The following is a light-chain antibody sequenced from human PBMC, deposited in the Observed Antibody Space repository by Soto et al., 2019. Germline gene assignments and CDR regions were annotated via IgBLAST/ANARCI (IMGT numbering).Light chain of an antibody. CDR1: QSVSSNL. CDR3: RQYGRSLGFA. CDR2: GAS. J-gene: IGKJ4*01. Sequence: IVLTQSPGTLSLSPGERATLSCRASQSVSSNLLAWYQEKPGQAPRLLIYGASSRATGIPDRFSGSGSGTDFTLTISRLEPEDFAVYYCRQYGRSLGFAVGGGTKVDIK. V-gene: IGKV3-20*01.